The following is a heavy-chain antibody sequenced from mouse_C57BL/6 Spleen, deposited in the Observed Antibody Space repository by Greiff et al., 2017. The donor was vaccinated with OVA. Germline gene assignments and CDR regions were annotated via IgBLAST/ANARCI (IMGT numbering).Heavy chain of an antibody. V-gene: IGHV5-17*01. Sequence: EVKLMESGGGLVKPGGSLKLSCAASGFTFSDYGMHWVRQAPEKGLEWVAYISSGSSTIYYAATVKGRFTISRDNAKNTLFLQMTSLRAEDTATYYCARWDGYYHWGQGTTLTVSS. J-gene: IGHJ2*01. D-gene: IGHD2-3*01. CDR2: ISSGSSTI. CDR3: ARWDGYYH. CDR1: GFTFSDYG.